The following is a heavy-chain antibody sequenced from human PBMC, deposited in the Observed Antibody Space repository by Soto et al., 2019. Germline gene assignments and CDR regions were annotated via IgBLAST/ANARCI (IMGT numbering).Heavy chain of an antibody. CDR3: ASRADPVYYFDY. V-gene: IGHV3-11*03. J-gene: IGHJ4*02. CDR1: GFTFSDYY. CDR2: ISSSSSYT. Sequence: GGSLRLSCAASGFTFSDYYMSWIRQAPGKGLEWVSYISSSSSYTNYADSVKGRFTISRDNAKNSLYLQMNSLRAEDTAVYYCASRADPVYYFDYWGQGTLVTVSS.